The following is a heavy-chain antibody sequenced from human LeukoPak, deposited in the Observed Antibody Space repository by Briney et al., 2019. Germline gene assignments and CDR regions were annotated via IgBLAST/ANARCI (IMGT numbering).Heavy chain of an antibody. Sequence: SVKVSCKASGGTFSSYAIGWVRQAPGQGLEWMGGIIPIFGTANYAQKFQGRVTITADESTSTAYMELSSLRSEDTAVYYCARTYDSSGYYHRWFDPWGQGTLVTVSS. J-gene: IGHJ5*02. CDR2: IIPIFGTA. D-gene: IGHD3-22*01. CDR1: GGTFSSYA. CDR3: ARTYDSSGYYHRWFDP. V-gene: IGHV1-69*13.